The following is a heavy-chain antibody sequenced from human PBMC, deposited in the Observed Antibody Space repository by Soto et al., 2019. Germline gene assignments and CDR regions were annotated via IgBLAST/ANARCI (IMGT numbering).Heavy chain of an antibody. CDR3: ARDRHNNFFDP. V-gene: IGHV4-31*03. D-gene: IGHD6-6*01. CDR1: GASMSSGGYY. CDR2: IYYSGST. Sequence: QVQLQESGPGLVKPSQTLSLTCTVSGASMSSGGYYWTWIRQSPGKGLEWIWYIYYSGSTYYNPSLEGRVAISLDTSRSQFSLTLHSVTAADTAIYYCARDRHNNFFDPWGQGTLVTVSS. J-gene: IGHJ5*02.